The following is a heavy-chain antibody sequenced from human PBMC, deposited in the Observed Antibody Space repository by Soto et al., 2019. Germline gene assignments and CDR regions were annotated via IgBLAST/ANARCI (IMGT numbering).Heavy chain of an antibody. D-gene: IGHD3-3*01. J-gene: IGHJ6*02. CDR3: ASTGIWSGYPFCYYYYGMDV. CDR1: GGTFSSYT. Sequence: SVKVSCKASGGTFSSYTISWVRQAPGQGLEWMGRIIPILGIANYAQKFQGRVTITADKSTSTAYMELSSLRSEDAAVSYFASTGIWSGYPFCYYYYGMDVWGQATTVTVSS. CDR2: IIPILGIA. V-gene: IGHV1-69*02.